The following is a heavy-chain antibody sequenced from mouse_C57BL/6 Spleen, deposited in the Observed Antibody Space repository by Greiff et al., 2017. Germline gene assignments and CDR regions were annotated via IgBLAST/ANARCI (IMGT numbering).Heavy chain of an antibody. CDR3: ATSAFTTVVAVDY. D-gene: IGHD1-1*01. CDR1: GYTFTSYW. J-gene: IGHJ2*01. Sequence: QVQLQQPGAELVKPGASVKLSCKASGYTFTSYWMHWVKQRPGRGLEWIGRIDPNSGGTKYNEKFKSKATLTVDKPSRTAYMQLSSLTAEDSAVYYCATSAFTTVVAVDYWGQGTTLTVSS. CDR2: IDPNSGGT. V-gene: IGHV1-72*01.